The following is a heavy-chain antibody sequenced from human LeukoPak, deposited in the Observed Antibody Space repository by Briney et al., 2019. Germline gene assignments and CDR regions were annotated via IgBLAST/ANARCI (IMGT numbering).Heavy chain of an antibody. CDR3: ARDRYMDV. Sequence: PSETLSLTCTVSGGSISTYYWTWIRQPPGKGLEWIGHIYYNGATNYDPSPKSRVIISLDTSKNQFSLKLTSVTAADTAVYFCARDRYMDVWGKGTTVTVSS. CDR1: GGSISTYY. V-gene: IGHV4-59*01. J-gene: IGHJ6*03. CDR2: IYYNGAT.